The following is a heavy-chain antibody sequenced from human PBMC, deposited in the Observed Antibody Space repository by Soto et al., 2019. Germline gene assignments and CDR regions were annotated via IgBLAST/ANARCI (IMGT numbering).Heavy chain of an antibody. CDR3: ARGGGYYYDSSGYFFSAKRVYYYGMDV. CDR1: GGSFSGYY. Sequence: PSETLSLTCAVYGGSFSGYYWSWIRQPPGKGLEWIGEINHSGSTSYNPSLKSRVTISVDTSKNQFSLKLSSVTAADTAVYYCARGGGYYYDSSGYFFSAKRVYYYGMDVWGQGTTVTVSS. V-gene: IGHV4-34*01. D-gene: IGHD3-22*01. CDR2: INHSGST. J-gene: IGHJ6*02.